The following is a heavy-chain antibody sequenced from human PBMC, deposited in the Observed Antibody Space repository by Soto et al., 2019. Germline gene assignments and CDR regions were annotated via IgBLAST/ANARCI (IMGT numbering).Heavy chain of an antibody. V-gene: IGHV1-18*01. Sequence: ASVKVSCKASGYTFTSYGISWVRQAPGQGLEWMGWISAYNGNTNYAQKFQGRVTMTTDTSTSTAYMELRSLRSDDTAVYYCARDVDRTSHLNWFDPWGQGVMVTVSS. D-gene: IGHD5-12*01. CDR3: ARDVDRTSHLNWFDP. CDR1: GYTFTSYG. CDR2: ISAYNGNT. J-gene: IGHJ5*02.